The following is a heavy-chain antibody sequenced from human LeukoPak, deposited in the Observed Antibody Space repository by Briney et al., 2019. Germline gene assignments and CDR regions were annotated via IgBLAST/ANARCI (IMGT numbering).Heavy chain of an antibody. D-gene: IGHD6-19*01. CDR1: GGTFSSYA. J-gene: IGHJ6*02. V-gene: IGHV1-69*13. CDR3: ATTTRRGSGWYRDYYYYGMDV. CDR2: IIPIFGTA. Sequence: SVKVSCKASGGTFSSYAISWVRQAPGQGLEWMGGIIPIFGTANYAQKFQGRVTITADESTSTAYMELSSLRSEDTAVYYCATTTRRGSGWYRDYYYYGMDVWGQGTTVTVSS.